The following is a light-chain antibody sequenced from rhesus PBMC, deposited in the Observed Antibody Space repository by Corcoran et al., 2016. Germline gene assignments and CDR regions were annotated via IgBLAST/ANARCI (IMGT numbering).Light chain of an antibody. J-gene: IGKJ2*01. CDR2: AAS. CDR3: QPHFGHPYS. V-gene: IGKV1-44*01. CDR1: QTSNSD. Sequence: DIQMTQSPSSLSVSVGDRVTITCRASQTSNSDLAWYQQKPGKVPKLLFYAASRLESGVPSRFSGSGSGTVFTLSISSLQPEDFATYYCQPHFGHPYSFGQGTKVEI.